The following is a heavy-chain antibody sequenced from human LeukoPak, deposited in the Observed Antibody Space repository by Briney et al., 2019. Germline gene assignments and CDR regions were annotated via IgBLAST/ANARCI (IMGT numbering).Heavy chain of an antibody. V-gene: IGHV3-48*04. CDR3: ARAIASYGDSAY. J-gene: IGHJ4*02. D-gene: IGHD5-18*01. CDR1: GFKFSSFS. CDR2: ITSTSSAT. Sequence: GGSLRLSCAASGFKFSSFSMGWVRQAPGKGLEWLSYITSTSSATYYADSLQGRFTISRDNAKNSHYLQINSLRADDTAVYYCARAIASYGDSAYWGQGTLVTVSS.